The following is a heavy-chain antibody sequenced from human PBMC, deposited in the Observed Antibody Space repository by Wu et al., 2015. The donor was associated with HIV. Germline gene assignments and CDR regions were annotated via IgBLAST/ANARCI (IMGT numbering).Heavy chain of an antibody. V-gene: IGHV1-2*02. CDR1: GYTFTGYY. D-gene: IGHD3-22*01. CDR2: INPNSGGT. Sequence: QVQLVQSGAEVKKPGASVKVSCKASGYTFTGYYMHWVRQAPGQGLEWMGWINPNSGGTNYAQKFQGRVTMTRDTSISTAYMELSRLRSDDTAVYYCARSYDSSGYRYYYGMDVWGQGTHGHRLL. CDR3: ARSYDSSGYRYYYGMDV. J-gene: IGHJ6*02.